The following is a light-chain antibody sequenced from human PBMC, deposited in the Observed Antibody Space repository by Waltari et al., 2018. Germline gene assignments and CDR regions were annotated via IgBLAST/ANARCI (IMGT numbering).Light chain of an antibody. J-gene: IGLJ3*02. V-gene: IGLV2-11*01. Sequence: QSALTQPRSVSGSPGQSVTISCTGTSGDVGGNNYVSWYQQHPGKAPKVMIYDLSRRPSGVPDPFAGSRSANTASRTISGLQAEDEADYYCCSYAGSYTWVFGGGTKVTVL. CDR3: CSYAGSYTWV. CDR1: SGDVGGNNY. CDR2: DLS.